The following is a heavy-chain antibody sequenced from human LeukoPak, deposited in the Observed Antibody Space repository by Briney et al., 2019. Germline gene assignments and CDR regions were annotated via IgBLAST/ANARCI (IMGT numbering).Heavy chain of an antibody. CDR2: ISSSSSYI. V-gene: IGHV3-21*01. J-gene: IGHJ4*02. D-gene: IGHD6-19*01. CDR1: GFTFSSYS. CDR3: ARDLVDSSGWLLGEAMDY. Sequence: GGSLRLSCADSGFTFSSYSMNWVRQAPGKRLEWVSSISSSSSYIYYADSVKGRFTISRDNAKNSLYLQMNSLRAEDTAVYYCARDLVDSSGWLLGEAMDYWGQGTPVTVSS.